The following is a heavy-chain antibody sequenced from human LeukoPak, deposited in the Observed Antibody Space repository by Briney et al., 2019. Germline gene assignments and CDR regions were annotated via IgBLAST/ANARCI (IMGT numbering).Heavy chain of an antibody. CDR2: ISSSSSV. V-gene: IGHV4-4*09. CDR3: ARIPLGYSGAYYFDY. J-gene: IGHJ4*02. Sequence: SETLSLTCTVSRGSISGTIRSYYWSWLRQPPGKGLEWIGYISSSSSVNDNPSLRSRVTISVDTSKNKFFLNLSSVSAADTAAYYCARIPLGYSGAYYFDYWGQGTLVTVSP. D-gene: IGHD5-12*01. CDR1: RGSISGTIRSYY.